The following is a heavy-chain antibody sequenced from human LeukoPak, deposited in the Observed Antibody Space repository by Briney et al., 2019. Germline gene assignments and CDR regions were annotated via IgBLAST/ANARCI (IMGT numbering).Heavy chain of an antibody. D-gene: IGHD5-18*01. J-gene: IGHJ4*02. Sequence: GGSLRLSCAASGLTFSSYWMSWVRQAPGKGLEWVANIKQDGSEKYYVDSVQGRFTISRDNAKNSLYLQMNSLRAEDTAVYYCARDRGYSSDYWGQGTLVTVSS. V-gene: IGHV3-7*01. CDR2: IKQDGSEK. CDR1: GLTFSSYW. CDR3: ARDRGYSSDY.